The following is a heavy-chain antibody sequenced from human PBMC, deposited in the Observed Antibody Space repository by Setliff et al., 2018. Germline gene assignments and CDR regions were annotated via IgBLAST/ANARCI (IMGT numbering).Heavy chain of an antibody. J-gene: IGHJ4*02. CDR1: GFTFSNAW. CDR3: ARDLVGATAGF. D-gene: IGHD1-26*01. CDR2: INIDGRSI. V-gene: IGHV3-74*01. Sequence: PGGSLRLSCAASGFTFSNAWMSWVRQAPGKGLEWVSRINIDGRSINYADSVRGRFTISRDNAKNTVYLQMNSLRGDDTAVYHCARDLVGATAGFWGRGTLVTVSS.